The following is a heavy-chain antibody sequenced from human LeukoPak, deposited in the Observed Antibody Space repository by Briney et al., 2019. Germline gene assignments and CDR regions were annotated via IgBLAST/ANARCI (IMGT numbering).Heavy chain of an antibody. CDR1: GGTFSSYA. CDR3: ARALGGSYGYYFDY. D-gene: IGHD1-26*01. CDR2: IIPIFGIA. V-gene: IGHV1-69*04. Sequence: GSSVKVSCKASGGTFSSYAISRVRQAPGQGLECMGRIIPIFGIANYAQKFQGRVTITADKSTSTAYMVRSSLRSEDRAVYYCARALGGSYGYYFDYWGQGTLVTVSS. J-gene: IGHJ4*02.